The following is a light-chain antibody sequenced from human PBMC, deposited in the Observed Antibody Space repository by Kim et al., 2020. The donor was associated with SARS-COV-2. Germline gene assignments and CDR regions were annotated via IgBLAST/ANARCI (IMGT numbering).Light chain of an antibody. CDR1: QRVRSN. CDR3: QQHSDWPLT. CDR2: EIS. J-gene: IGKJ4*01. Sequence: SQGERATLSRRASQRVRSNFLAGYKQKPGQAPRLLTYEISTRATGIPARLSGSGSGTELTLTISSLQPEDSPVYYCQQHSDWPLTFGGGTKVDIK. V-gene: IGKV3-15*01.